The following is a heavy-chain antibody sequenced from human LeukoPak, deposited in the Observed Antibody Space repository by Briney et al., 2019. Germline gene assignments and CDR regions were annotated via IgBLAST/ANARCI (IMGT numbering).Heavy chain of an antibody. V-gene: IGHV4-34*01. J-gene: IGHJ3*02. D-gene: IGHD5-12*01. CDR3: ARSASGLDAFDI. CDR2: INHSGST. CDR1: GGSFSGYY. Sequence: SETLTLTCAVYGGSFSGYYWSWIRQPPGKGLEWIGEINHSGSTNYNPSLKSRVTISVDTSKNQFSLKLSSVTAADTAVYYCARSASGLDAFDIWGQGTMVTVSS.